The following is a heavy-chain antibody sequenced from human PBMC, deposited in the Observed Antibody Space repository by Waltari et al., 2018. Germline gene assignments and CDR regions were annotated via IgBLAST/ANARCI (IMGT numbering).Heavy chain of an antibody. V-gene: IGHV4-59*11. CDR1: GGSISSHY. J-gene: IGHJ4*02. Sequence: QVQLQESGPGLVKPSETLSLTCTVSGGSISSHYWSWIRQPPGKGLEWIGYIYYSVRTNYNPSLKSRVTISVDTSKNQFSLKLSSVTAADTAVYYCASVYYDRSFDYWGQGTLVTVSS. D-gene: IGHD3-3*01. CDR3: ASVYYDRSFDY. CDR2: IYYSVRT.